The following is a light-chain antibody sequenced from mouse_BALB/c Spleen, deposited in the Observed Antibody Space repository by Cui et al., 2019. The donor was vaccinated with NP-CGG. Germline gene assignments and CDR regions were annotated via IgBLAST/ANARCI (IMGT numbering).Light chain of an antibody. J-gene: IGLJ1*01. V-gene: IGLV1*01. CDR2: GTN. CDR1: TGTVTTNNY. Sequence: QAVVTQESAPTTSPGETVKLTCRSSTGTVTTNNYANWVQEKPDHLFTGLIGGTNNRAPGVPARFSGSLIGDKAALTITGAQTEDEAIYFCALWYSNHWVFGGGTKLTVL. CDR3: ALWYSNHWV.